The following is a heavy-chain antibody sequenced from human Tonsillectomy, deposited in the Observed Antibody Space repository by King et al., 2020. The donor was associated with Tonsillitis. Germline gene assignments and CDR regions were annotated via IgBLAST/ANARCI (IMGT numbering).Heavy chain of an antibody. V-gene: IGHV1-69*12. J-gene: IGHJ3*02. D-gene: IGHD5-24*01. CDR1: GGTVSSYA. CDR2: IIPIFGTA. Sequence: FQLVQSGAEVKKPGSSVKVSCKASGGTVSSYAISCVRQAPGQGLEWMGGIIPIFGTANYAQKFQGRVTITADESTSTAYMELSSLRSEDTAVYYCARIELEMAVSHLGAFDIWGQGTMVTVSS. CDR3: ARIELEMAVSHLGAFDI.